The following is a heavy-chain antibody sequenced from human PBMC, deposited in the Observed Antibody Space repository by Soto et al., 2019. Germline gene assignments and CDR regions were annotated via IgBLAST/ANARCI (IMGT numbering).Heavy chain of an antibody. D-gene: IGHD3-3*01. Sequence: GESLKISCKGSGYNFSGYWIAWVRQMPGKGLELMGIIYPSDSDTRYRPSFQGQVTISADKSISSAYLQWSSLRASDTAMYYCARGGVSTRTFDYWGQGTPVTVS. CDR1: GYNFSGYW. CDR2: IYPSDSDT. J-gene: IGHJ4*02. CDR3: ARGGVSTRTFDY. V-gene: IGHV5-51*01.